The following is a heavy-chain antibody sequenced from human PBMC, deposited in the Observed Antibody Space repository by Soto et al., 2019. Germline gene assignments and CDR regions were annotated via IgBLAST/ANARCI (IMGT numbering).Heavy chain of an antibody. V-gene: IGHV1-2*04. J-gene: IGHJ6*02. CDR3: ARDHXTAMANLGGYYYYGMDV. Sequence: ASVKVSCKASGYTFTGYYMHWVRQAPGQGLEWMGWINPNSGGTNYAQKFQGWVTMTRDTSISTAYMELSRLRSDDTAVYYCARDHXTAMANLGGYYYYGMDVWGQGTTVTVSS. CDR1: GYTFTGYY. CDR2: INPNSGGT. D-gene: IGHD5-18*01.